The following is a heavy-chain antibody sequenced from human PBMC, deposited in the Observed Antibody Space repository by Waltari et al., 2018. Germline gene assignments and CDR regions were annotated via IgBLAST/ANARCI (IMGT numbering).Heavy chain of an antibody. CDR3: ARAYYYDSSAHGSFDI. Sequence: EVQLVQSGAEVKKPGESLKISCKGSGYSFISYWNAWVRQMPGKGLEWRGIVHPGDSDTRYSPSFQGQVTISADMSINTAYLQWSSLKASDTAMYYCARAYYYDSSAHGSFDIWGQGTTVTVSS. CDR1: GYSFISYW. D-gene: IGHD3-22*01. V-gene: IGHV5-51*01. CDR2: VHPGDSDT. J-gene: IGHJ3*02.